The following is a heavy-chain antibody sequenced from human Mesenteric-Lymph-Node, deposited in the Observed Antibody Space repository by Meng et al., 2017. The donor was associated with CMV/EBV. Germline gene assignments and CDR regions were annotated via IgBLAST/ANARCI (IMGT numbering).Heavy chain of an antibody. CDR2: INWNGGST. D-gene: IGHD3-3*01. CDR3: ARGGLGILRFLEWVYDY. V-gene: IGHV3-20*04. Sequence: GGSLRLSCAASGFTFDDYGMSWVRQAPGKGLEWVSGINWNGGSTGYADSVKGRFTISRDNAKNSLYLQMNSLRAEDTALYYCARGGLGILRFLEWVYDYWGQGTLVTVSS. J-gene: IGHJ4*02. CDR1: GFTFDDYG.